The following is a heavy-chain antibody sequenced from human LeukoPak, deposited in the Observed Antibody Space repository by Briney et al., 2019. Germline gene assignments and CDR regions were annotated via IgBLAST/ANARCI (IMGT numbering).Heavy chain of an antibody. CDR2: IYHGGST. V-gene: IGHV4-59*08. D-gene: IGHD2-21*02. J-gene: IGHJ3*02. Sequence: KPSETLSLTCTVSGGSISSYYWSWIRQSPGKGLEWIGYIYHGGSTNYNPSLKSRVTMSLDTSKNQFSLKLSSVTAADTAVYYCARRSVVTANNFDTFDIWSQGTMVTVSS. CDR1: GGSISSYY. CDR3: ARRSVVTANNFDTFDI.